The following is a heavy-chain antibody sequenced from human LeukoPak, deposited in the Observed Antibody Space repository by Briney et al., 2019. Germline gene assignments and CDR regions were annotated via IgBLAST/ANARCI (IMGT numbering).Heavy chain of an antibody. CDR3: ARGARYYYDTSGYFDV. Sequence: SETLSLTCTVSGGSINSADYSWSWIRKSAGKGLEWIGYISHFGGTHDNPSFSSRVAMSIDRSKNQFSLSLSSVTAADTAVYYCARGARYYYDTSGYFDVWGQGILVTVSS. D-gene: IGHD3-22*01. CDR2: ISHFGGT. CDR1: GGSINSADYS. V-gene: IGHV4-30-2*06. J-gene: IGHJ4*02.